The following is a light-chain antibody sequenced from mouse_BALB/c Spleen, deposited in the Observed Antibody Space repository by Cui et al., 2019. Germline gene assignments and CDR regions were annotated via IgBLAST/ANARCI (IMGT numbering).Light chain of an antibody. V-gene: IGKV10-94*01. Sequence: DMQMPQTTASLSASLGDRVTMSCRASQGSSNYLNWYQQKPDGAVKLLIYYTTTLHSGVPSRFSGSGSGTDYSLTISNLEPEDIATYYCQQYSKLPYTFGGGTKLEIK. CDR2: YTT. CDR3: QQYSKLPYT. J-gene: IGKJ2*01. CDR1: QGSSNY.